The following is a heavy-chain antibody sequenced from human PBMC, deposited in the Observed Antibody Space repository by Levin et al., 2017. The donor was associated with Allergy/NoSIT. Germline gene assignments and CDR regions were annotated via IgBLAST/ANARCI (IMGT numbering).Heavy chain of an antibody. J-gene: IGHJ4*02. Sequence: PGESLKISCAASGFIFTTYGLHWVRQAPGKGLEWVAVISYDGRKIDYAESVKGRFTISRDNSKSTLHLQMNSLRAEDTAVYYCAKQRSTSWLLFDNWGQGTLVTVSS. CDR3: AKQRSTSWLLFDN. CDR1: GFIFTTYG. V-gene: IGHV3-30*18. CDR2: ISYDGRKI. D-gene: IGHD2-2*01.